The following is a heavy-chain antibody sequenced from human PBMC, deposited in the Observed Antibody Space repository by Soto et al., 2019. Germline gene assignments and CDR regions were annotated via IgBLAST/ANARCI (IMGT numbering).Heavy chain of an antibody. CDR2: IYYSGTT. V-gene: IGHV4-61*01. Sequence: PSETLSLTCTVSGGSVSSGTSYWSWIRQPPGKGLEWIGYIYYSGTTNYNPSLKNRLTISVDTSKNQFSLILSSVTAADTAVYYCARANGWYRYFDYWGQGTLVTVSS. CDR1: GGSVSSGTSY. J-gene: IGHJ4*02. CDR3: ARANGWYRYFDY. D-gene: IGHD6-19*01.